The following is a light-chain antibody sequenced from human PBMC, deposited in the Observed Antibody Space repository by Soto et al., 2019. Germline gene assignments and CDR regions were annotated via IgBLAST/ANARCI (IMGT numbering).Light chain of an antibody. CDR2: KAS. V-gene: IGKV1-5*03. CDR1: QSINNW. Sequence: DIHMTQSPSTLSASVGDRVTITCRASQSINNWLAWYQQKPGKAPNRLIYKASSLESGVPSRFSGSGSGTEFTLTISSLQPEDFAIYYCQQYNSYTPTFGQGTKLEIK. CDR3: QQYNSYTPT. J-gene: IGKJ1*01.